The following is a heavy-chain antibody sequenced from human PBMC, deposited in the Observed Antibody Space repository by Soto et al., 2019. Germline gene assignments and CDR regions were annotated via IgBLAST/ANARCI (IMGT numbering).Heavy chain of an antibody. CDR1: GGSFSGYY. Sequence: SGTLSLTCAAYGGSFSGYYLSWIRQPPGKGLEWIGEINHSGSTNYNPSLKSRVTISVDTSKNQFSLKLSSVTAADTAVYYCARVGSIWGSYRLLHWFDPWGQGTLDPVSS. V-gene: IGHV4-34*01. CDR2: INHSGST. CDR3: ARVGSIWGSYRLLHWFDP. D-gene: IGHD3-16*02. J-gene: IGHJ5*02.